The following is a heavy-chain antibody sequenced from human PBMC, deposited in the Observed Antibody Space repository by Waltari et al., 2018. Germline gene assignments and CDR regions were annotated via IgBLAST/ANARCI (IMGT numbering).Heavy chain of an antibody. CDR3: ARHEYSSGWYSLGHYYYYGMDV. V-gene: IGHV4-38-2*01. D-gene: IGHD6-19*01. CDR2: IYHSGST. CDR1: GYSISSGYY. J-gene: IGHJ6*02. Sequence: QVQLQESGPGLVKPSETLSLTCAVSGYSISSGYYWGWIRQPPGKGLEWIGSIYHSGSTYYNPSLKSRVTISVDTSKIQFSLKLSSVTAADTAVYYCARHEYSSGWYSLGHYYYYGMDVWGQGTTVTVSS.